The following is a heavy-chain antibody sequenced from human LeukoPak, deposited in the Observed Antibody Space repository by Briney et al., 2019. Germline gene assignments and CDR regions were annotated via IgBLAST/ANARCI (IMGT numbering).Heavy chain of an antibody. D-gene: IGHD6-19*01. CDR1: DGSISSSNYY. CDR3: ARRGLAVAAH. V-gene: IGHV4-39*01. J-gene: IGHJ4*02. Sequence: SETLSLTCTVSDGSISSSNYYWARIRQPPGKGLEWIGSIYYGGTTYYSPSLKSRVTISADSSKNQFSLRLTSVTAADTAVYYCARRGLAVAAHWGQGSLVTVSS. CDR2: IYYGGTT.